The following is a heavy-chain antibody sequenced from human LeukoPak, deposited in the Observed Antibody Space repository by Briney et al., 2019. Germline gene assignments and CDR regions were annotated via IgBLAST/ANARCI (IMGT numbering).Heavy chain of an antibody. CDR2: INPNSGGT. D-gene: IGHD6-13*01. J-gene: IGHJ4*02. Sequence: ASVKVSCKASGYTFTGYYMHWVRQAPGQGLEWMGWINPNSGGTNYAQKFQGRVTMTRDTSISTAYMELSRLRSDDTAVYYCARVGVGWVAAAANFDYWGQGTLVTVSS. V-gene: IGHV1-2*02. CDR3: ARVGVGWVAAAANFDY. CDR1: GYTFTGYY.